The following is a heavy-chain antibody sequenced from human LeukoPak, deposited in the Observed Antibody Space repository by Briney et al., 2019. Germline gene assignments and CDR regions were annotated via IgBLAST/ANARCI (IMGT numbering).Heavy chain of an antibody. CDR2: IKQDGSAK. Sequence: GGSLRLSCAASGFTFSSHWMGWVRQVPGRGPEWVANIKQDGSAKNFVDSVKGRFTISRDNAKNSLFLQMNSLRVEDTALYYCARDAAPGLFDYWGQGSLVTVSS. CDR1: GFTFSSHW. J-gene: IGHJ4*02. D-gene: IGHD6-13*01. CDR3: ARDAAPGLFDY. V-gene: IGHV3-7*01.